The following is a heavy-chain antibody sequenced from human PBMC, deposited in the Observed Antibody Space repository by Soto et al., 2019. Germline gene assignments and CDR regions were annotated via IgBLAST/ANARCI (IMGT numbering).Heavy chain of an antibody. CDR1: GARLTGIG. CDR3: ARRGHIVLMVYANYYYAMDV. V-gene: IGHV1-18*01. CDR2: ISAYNGNT. D-gene: IGHD2-8*01. Sequence: GTSVKLSSEARGARLTGIGISCGRQPLRKGLGWLGWISAYNGNTNYAQKLQGRVTMTTDTSTSTAYMELRSLRSDDTAVYYCARRGHIVLMVYANYYYAMDVWGQGTTVTVSS. J-gene: IGHJ6*02.